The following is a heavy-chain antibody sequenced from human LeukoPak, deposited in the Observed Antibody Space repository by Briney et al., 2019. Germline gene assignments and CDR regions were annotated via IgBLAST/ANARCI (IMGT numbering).Heavy chain of an antibody. V-gene: IGHV3-30-3*01. CDR2: ISYDGSNK. CDR1: GFTFSSYA. CDR3: AREGVSSGWYCIFGY. Sequence: GGSLRLSCAASGFTFSSYAMHWVRQAPGKGLEWVAVISYDGSNKYYADSVKGRFTISRDNSKNTLYLQMNSLRAEDTAVYYCAREGVSSGWYCIFGYWGQGTLVTVSS. J-gene: IGHJ4*02. D-gene: IGHD6-19*01.